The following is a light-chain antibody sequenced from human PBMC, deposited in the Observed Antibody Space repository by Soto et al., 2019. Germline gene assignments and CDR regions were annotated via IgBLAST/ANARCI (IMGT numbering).Light chain of an antibody. J-gene: IGKJ5*01. Sequence: IVLSQSPATPSLPPRETTPPSWRASQSVYSNLAWYQQKPGQAPRLLIYGVSTRDTGVPDRFSGSASGTEFTLTISSLQSEDFAVYYCQQYNNWPRTFGQGTRLEIK. CDR1: QSVYSN. V-gene: IGKV3-15*01. CDR2: GVS. CDR3: QQYNNWPRT.